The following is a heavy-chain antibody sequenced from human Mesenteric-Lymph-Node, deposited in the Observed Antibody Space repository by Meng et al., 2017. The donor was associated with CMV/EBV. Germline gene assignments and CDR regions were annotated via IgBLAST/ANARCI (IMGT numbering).Heavy chain of an antibody. V-gene: IGHV3-21*01. D-gene: IGHD3-10*01. J-gene: IGHJ4*02. CDR3: ARPTREYYFDY. CDR1: GFTFSSYS. Sequence: EVQLVESGGGLVKPGGSLRLSCAASGFTFSSYSMNWVRQAPGKGLEWASSISSSSSYIYYADSVKGRFTISRDNAKNSLYLQMNSLRAEDTAVYYCARPTREYYFDYWGQGTLVTVSS. CDR2: ISSSSSYI.